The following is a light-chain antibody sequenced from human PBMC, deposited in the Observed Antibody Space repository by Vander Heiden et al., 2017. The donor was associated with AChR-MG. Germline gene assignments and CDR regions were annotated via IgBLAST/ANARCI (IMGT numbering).Light chain of an antibody. Sequence: DIQMTQSPSSLSASVGGRVTITCQASQDISVYLNWYQQKPGKAPKLLIYDVSTLETGVPSRFSGSGSGTHFNFTISGLQPEDIATYYCQQYEALPITFGQGTRLDIK. V-gene: IGKV1-33*01. CDR1: QDISVY. CDR3: QQYEALPIT. J-gene: IGKJ5*01. CDR2: DVS.